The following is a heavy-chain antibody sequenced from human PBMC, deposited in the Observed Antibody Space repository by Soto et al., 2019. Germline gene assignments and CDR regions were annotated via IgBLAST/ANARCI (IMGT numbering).Heavy chain of an antibody. CDR3: ASAHAGAHITAAVH. D-gene: IGHD6-13*01. CDR2: IYHSGST. Sequence: LSLTCAVSGGSISSGGYSWSWIRQPPGKGLEWIGYIYHSGSTYYNPSLKSRVTISVDRSKNQFSLKLSSVTAADTAVYYCASAHAGAHITAAVHWGQGTLVTVSS. CDR1: GGSISSGGYS. V-gene: IGHV4-30-2*01. J-gene: IGHJ4*02.